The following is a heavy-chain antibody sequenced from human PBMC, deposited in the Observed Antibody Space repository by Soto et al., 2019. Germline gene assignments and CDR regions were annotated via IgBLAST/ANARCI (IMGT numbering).Heavy chain of an antibody. D-gene: IGHD3-10*01. J-gene: IGHJ4*02. Sequence: QVQLVQSGAEVKKPGSSVKVSCKASGGTFSSYAIGWVRQAPGQGLEWMGGIIPIFATANYAQDFQGRVTITADESTSTAYMELSSLRSEDTAVYYCARQNGMYGSGSYHFDYWGQGTLVTVSS. CDR3: ARQNGMYGSGSYHFDY. CDR2: IIPIFATA. V-gene: IGHV1-69*01. CDR1: GGTFSSYA.